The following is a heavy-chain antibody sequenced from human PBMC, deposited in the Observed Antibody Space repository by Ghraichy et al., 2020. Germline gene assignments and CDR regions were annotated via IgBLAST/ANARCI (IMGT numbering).Heavy chain of an antibody. CDR2: ISSSSSYI. D-gene: IGHD3-16*01. J-gene: IGHJ6*04. Sequence: GGSLRLSCAASGFTFSSYSMNWVRQAPGKGLEWVSSISSSSSYIYYADSVKGRFTISRDNAKNSLYLQMNSLRAEDTAVYYCARDLGGRQMDVWGKGTTVTVSS. CDR3: ARDLGGRQMDV. V-gene: IGHV3-21*01. CDR1: GFTFSSYS.